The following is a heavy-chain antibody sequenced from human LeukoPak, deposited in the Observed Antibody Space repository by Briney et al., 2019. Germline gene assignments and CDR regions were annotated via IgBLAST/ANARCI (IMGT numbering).Heavy chain of an antibody. V-gene: IGHV3-53*01. Sequence: PGGSLRLSCAASGFTVSSNYMSWVRQAPGKGLEWVSVIYSGGSTYYADSVKGRFTISRDSSKNTLYLQMNSLRAEDTAVYYCAKAACGGNCYYYMDVWGKGTTVAI. CDR1: GFTVSSNY. J-gene: IGHJ6*03. CDR3: AKAACGGNCYYYMDV. CDR2: IYSGGST. D-gene: IGHD2-21*01.